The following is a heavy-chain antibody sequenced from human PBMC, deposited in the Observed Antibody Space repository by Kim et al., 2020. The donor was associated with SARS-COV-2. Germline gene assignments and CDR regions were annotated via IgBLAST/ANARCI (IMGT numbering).Heavy chain of an antibody. CDR1: GYTFTSYA. CDR2: INAGNGNT. V-gene: IGHV1-3*01. D-gene: IGHD3-10*01. J-gene: IGHJ4*02. Sequence: ASVKVSCKASGYTFTSYAMHWVRQAPGQRLEWMGWINAGNGNTKYSQKFQGRVTITRDTSASTAYMELSSLRAEDTAVYYCARPYGSGSYYMLGFDYWGQGSLVTVSS. CDR3: ARPYGSGSYYMLGFDY.